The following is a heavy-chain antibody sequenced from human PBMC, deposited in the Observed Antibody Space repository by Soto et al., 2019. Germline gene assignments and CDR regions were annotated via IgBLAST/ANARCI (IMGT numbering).Heavy chain of an antibody. CDR3: ARGNGGGFLEWCPYDY. CDR1: GYTFTSYD. CDR2: MNPNSGNT. V-gene: IGHV1-8*01. D-gene: IGHD3-3*01. Sequence: QVQLVQSGAEVKKPGASVKVSCKASGYTFTSYDINWVRQATGQGLEWMGWMNPNSGNTGYAQKFQCRFTISRNTSISTAYMELSSLRSEDTAVYYCARGNGGGFLEWCPYDYWGQGPLVTVSS. J-gene: IGHJ4*02.